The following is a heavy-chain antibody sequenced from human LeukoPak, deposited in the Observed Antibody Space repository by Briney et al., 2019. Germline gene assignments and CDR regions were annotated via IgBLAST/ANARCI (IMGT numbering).Heavy chain of an antibody. V-gene: IGHV3-7*01. CDR3: GRGGALLRPADY. J-gene: IGHJ4*02. D-gene: IGHD1-26*01. CDR2: MNQDGSEK. CDR1: GFTFSSYW. Sequence: GGALRLSCAASGFTFSSYWMSRVRQAPGKGLEWVANMNQDGSEKYYGDSGKGRFTISRDNAKTSLYLQMNNLRAEDTAVYYCGRGGALLRPADYWGQGNLVPVSS.